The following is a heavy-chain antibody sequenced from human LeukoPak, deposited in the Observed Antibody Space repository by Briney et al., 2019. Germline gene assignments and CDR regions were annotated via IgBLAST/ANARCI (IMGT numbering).Heavy chain of an antibody. CDR2: TYSTGST. CDR3: ARLSSSWFQLDY. D-gene: IGHD6-13*01. J-gene: IGHJ4*02. V-gene: IGHV4-30-4*01. Sequence: SETLSLTCTVSGDSVISGDYRWTWIRQPPGKGLEWIGYTYSTGSTYFNPSLKSRVTISVDTSKNQFSLKLSSVTAADTAVYYCARLSSSWFQLDYWGQGTLVTVSS. CDR1: GDSVISGDYR.